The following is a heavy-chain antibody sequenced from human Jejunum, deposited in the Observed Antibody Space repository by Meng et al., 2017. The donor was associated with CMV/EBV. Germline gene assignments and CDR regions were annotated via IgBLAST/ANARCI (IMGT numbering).Heavy chain of an antibody. D-gene: IGHD1-26*01. J-gene: IGHJ4*02. CDR3: ARGGAIVGASGY. CDR1: GYSISSGYY. Sequence: VSGYSISSGYYWGWIRQPPGKGLEWIGSIYQSGSSFYNPSLKSRITISIDTSKNQFSLRLSSVTAADTAMYYCARGGAIVGASGYWGQGMLVTVSS. CDR2: IYQSGSS. V-gene: IGHV4-38-2*02.